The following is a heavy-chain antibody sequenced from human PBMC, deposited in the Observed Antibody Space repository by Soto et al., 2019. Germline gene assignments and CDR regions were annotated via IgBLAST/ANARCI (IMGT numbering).Heavy chain of an antibody. CDR2: ISSSSSTI. D-gene: IGHD1-26*01. J-gene: IGHJ6*02. CDR3: ARDSVWGGDYYYYYGMDV. CDR1: GFTFSSYS. V-gene: IGHV3-48*02. Sequence: GGSLRLSCAASGFTFSSYSMNWVRQAPGKGLEWVSYISSSSSTIYYADSVKGRFTISRDNAKNSLYLQMNSLRDEDTAVYYCARDSVWGGDYYYYYGMDVWGQGTTVTVSS.